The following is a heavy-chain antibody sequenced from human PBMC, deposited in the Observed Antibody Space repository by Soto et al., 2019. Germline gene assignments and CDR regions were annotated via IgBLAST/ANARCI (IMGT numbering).Heavy chain of an antibody. Sequence: QMQLVQSGPEVKKPGTSVKVSCKASGFTFTSSAVQWVRQARGQRLEWIGWIVVGGGNTNYAQKFQERVTITRDMSTSTAYMELSSLRSEDTAVYYCAAETTVTTAGNYWGQGTLVTVSS. CDR3: AAETTVTTAGNY. D-gene: IGHD4-4*01. J-gene: IGHJ4*02. V-gene: IGHV1-58*01. CDR1: GFTFTSSA. CDR2: IVVGGGNT.